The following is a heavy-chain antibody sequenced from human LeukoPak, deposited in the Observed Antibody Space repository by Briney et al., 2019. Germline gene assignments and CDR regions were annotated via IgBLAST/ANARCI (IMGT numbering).Heavy chain of an antibody. D-gene: IGHD2-2*01. CDR3: ARRVPGRGGGYCSSTSCCAFNY. V-gene: IGHV4-38-2*02. CDR1: GYSISSGYY. J-gene: IGHJ4*02. CDR2: IYHSGKS. Sequence: SETLSLTCSVSGYSISSGYYWDWIRQPPGKGLEWIASIYHSGKSYYNPSLESRVTISVDTSKNQFSLKLSSVTAADTAVYYCARRVPGRGGGYCSSTSCCAFNYWGQGTLVTVSS.